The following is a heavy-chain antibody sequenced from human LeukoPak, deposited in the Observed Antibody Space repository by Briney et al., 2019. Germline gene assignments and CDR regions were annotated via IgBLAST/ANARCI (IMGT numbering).Heavy chain of an antibody. CDR2: IYYSGST. CDR1: GGSISSSSYY. CDR3: ARPDGYNSIDY. D-gene: IGHD5-24*01. Sequence: PSETPSLTCTVSGGSISSSSYYWGWIRQPPGKGLEWIGSIYYSGSTYYNPSLKSRVTISVDTSKNQFSLKLSSVTAADTAVYYCARPDGYNSIDYWGQGTLVTVSS. V-gene: IGHV4-39*07. J-gene: IGHJ4*02.